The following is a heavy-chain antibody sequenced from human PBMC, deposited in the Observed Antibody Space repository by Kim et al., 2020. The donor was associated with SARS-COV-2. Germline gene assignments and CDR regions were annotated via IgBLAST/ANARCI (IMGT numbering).Heavy chain of an antibody. Sequence: GGSLRLSCAASGFTFSSYAMSWVRQAPGKGLEWVSAISGSGGSTYYADSVKGRFTISRDNSKNTLYLQMNSLRAEDTAVYYCAKDHVLRYFDWPHYYYGMDVWGQGTTVTVSS. CDR3: AKDHVLRYFDWPHYYYGMDV. CDR1: GFTFSSYA. J-gene: IGHJ6*02. V-gene: IGHV3-23*01. CDR2: ISGSGGST. D-gene: IGHD3-9*01.